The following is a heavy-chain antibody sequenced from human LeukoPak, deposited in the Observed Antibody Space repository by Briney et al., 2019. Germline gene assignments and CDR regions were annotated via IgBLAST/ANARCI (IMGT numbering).Heavy chain of an antibody. J-gene: IGHJ4*02. CDR1: GGSISSYS. CDR2: IYHSGST. CDR3: ARTPRYFDL. V-gene: IGHV4-59*01. Sequence: SETLSLTCTVSGGSISSYSWSWIRQPPGKGLEWIGYIYHSGSTNYNPSLKSRVTISVDTSKNQFSLNLSSVTAADTAVYYCARTPRYFDLWGQGTLVTVSS. D-gene: IGHD3-9*01.